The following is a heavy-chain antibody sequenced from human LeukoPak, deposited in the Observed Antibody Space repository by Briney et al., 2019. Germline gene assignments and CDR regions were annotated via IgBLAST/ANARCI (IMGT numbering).Heavy chain of an antibody. Sequence: GESLKISCKGSGYNFTTYWIAWGRQMPGKGLEWMGIIYPDDSDTRYSPSFIDQVTISVDKSVRTAYLQWSSLKASDTTMYYCARLAIPYYYDSSGYPPPTNFDYWGQGTLVTVSS. CDR2: IYPDDSDT. CDR1: GYNFTTYW. D-gene: IGHD3-22*01. V-gene: IGHV5-51*01. J-gene: IGHJ4*02. CDR3: ARLAIPYYYDSSGYPPPTNFDY.